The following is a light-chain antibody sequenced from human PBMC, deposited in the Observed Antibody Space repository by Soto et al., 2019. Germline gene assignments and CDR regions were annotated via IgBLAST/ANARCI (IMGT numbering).Light chain of an antibody. CDR1: QSVSSY. V-gene: IGKV3-11*01. Sequence: DIVLTQSPATLSLSPGQRPTLSCRASQSVSSYLAWYQQKPGQAPRVLIYDASNRATGIPARFIGSGSGTDFTLTISSLEPEDFAVYYCQQRSNWITFGQGTRLEIK. CDR3: QQRSNWIT. CDR2: DAS. J-gene: IGKJ5*01.